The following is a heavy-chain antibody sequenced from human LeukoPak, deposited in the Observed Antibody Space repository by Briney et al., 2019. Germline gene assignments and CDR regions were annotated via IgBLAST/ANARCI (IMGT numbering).Heavy chain of an antibody. CDR2: INGGGSST. CDR1: GFTFSSYW. D-gene: IGHD7-27*01. J-gene: IGHJ4*02. Sequence: PGGSLRLSCAASGFTFSSYWMHWVRQARGKGLVWVSRINGGGSSTNYADSVKGRFTISRDNAKNTLYLQMNSLRGEDAAVYYCARGPSSNWGDFDYWGQGTLVIASS. V-gene: IGHV3-74*01. CDR3: ARGPSSNWGDFDY.